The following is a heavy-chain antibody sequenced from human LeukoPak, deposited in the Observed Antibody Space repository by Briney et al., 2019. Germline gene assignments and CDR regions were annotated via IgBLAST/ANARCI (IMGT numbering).Heavy chain of an antibody. CDR2: ISSSGSTI. Sequence: PGGSLRLSCAASGFTFSSYEMNWVRQAPGKGLEWVSYISSSGSTIYYADSVKGRFTISRDNAKNSLYLQMNSLRAEDTAVYYCARDSRRNTYYYDSSGYYYGTYFDYWGQGTLVTVSS. CDR3: ARDSRRNTYYYDSSGYYYGTYFDY. CDR1: GFTFSSYE. D-gene: IGHD3-22*01. V-gene: IGHV3-48*03. J-gene: IGHJ4*02.